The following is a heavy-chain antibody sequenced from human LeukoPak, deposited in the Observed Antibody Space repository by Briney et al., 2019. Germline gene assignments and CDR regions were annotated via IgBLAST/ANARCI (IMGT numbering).Heavy chain of an antibody. CDR2: INPNSGGT. J-gene: IGHJ5*02. CDR3: ARDVDTATNWFDP. Sequence: VASVKVSCKASGYTFTGYYMHWVRQAPGQGLEWMGWINPNSGGTNYAQKFQGRVTMTRDTSIGTAYMELSRLRSDDTAVYYCARDVDTATNWFDPWGQGTLVTVSS. D-gene: IGHD5-18*01. V-gene: IGHV1-2*02. CDR1: GYTFTGYY.